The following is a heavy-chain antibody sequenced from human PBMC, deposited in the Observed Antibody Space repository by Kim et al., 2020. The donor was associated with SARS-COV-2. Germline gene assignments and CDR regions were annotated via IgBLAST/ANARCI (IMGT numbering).Heavy chain of an antibody. J-gene: IGHJ4*02. D-gene: IGHD2-15*01. CDR3: ARRGIGWYAHIDY. V-gene: IGHV3-11*03. Sequence: YADDGKGRFTVARDNAENSVSLQMSSQRAEDTAIYYCARRGIGWYAHIDYWGQGTLVTVSS.